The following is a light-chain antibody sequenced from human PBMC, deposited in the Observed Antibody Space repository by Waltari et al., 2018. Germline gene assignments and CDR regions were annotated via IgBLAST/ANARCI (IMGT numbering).Light chain of an antibody. J-gene: IGKJ2*01. Sequence: DIQMTQSPSSLSASVGDRVTITCRASQTISTYLNWYQQKPGKAPKLLMFAASSLQSGVPSRFSGSGPGTDFTLTISSLQPEDFATYYCQQSYNNPYTFGQGTRLEIK. CDR1: QTISTY. V-gene: IGKV1-39*01. CDR2: AAS. CDR3: QQSYNNPYT.